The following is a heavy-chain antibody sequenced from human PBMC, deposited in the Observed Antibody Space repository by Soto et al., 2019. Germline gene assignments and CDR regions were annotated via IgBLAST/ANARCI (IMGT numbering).Heavy chain of an antibody. Sequence: TSETLSLTCAVYGGSSSGYYWSWIRQPPGKGLEWIGEINHSGSTNYNPSLKSRVTISVDTSKNQFSLKLSSVTAADTAVYYCARGPGLLRYFDWLPPHFDYWGQGTLVTVSS. CDR1: GGSSSGYY. CDR2: INHSGST. D-gene: IGHD3-9*01. CDR3: ARGPGLLRYFDWLPPHFDY. J-gene: IGHJ4*02. V-gene: IGHV4-34*01.